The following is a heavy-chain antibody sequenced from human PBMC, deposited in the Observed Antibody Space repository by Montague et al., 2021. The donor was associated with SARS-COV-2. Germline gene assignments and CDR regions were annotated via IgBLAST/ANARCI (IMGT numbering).Heavy chain of an antibody. Sequence: SETLSLTCSVSGGSITSTTYYWAWVRQPPGKELEWIGSFYYTGSTYQNPTLKSRVTMSMDTSKSEVSLKLTSVTAADTATYFCARHGLWWRGFDVWGQGAQVSVS. CDR2: FYYTGST. CDR3: ARHGLWWRGFDV. D-gene: IGHD2-21*01. CDR1: GGSITSTTYY. V-gene: IGHV4-39*01. J-gene: IGHJ4*02.